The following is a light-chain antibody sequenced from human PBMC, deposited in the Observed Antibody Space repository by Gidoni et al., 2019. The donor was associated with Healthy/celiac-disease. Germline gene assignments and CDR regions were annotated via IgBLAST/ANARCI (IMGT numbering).Light chain of an antibody. CDR3: QQYNSYVT. CDR2: KAS. CDR1: QIILSS. V-gene: IGKV1-5*03. J-gene: IGKJ1*01. Sequence: DIQMTQSPSTLSASVGNRLTITCRASQIILSSLAWYQQKPGKAHKLLIYKASSLESGVPSRFSGSGSGTEFTLTISSLQPDDFATYYCQQYNSYVTFGQGTKVEIK.